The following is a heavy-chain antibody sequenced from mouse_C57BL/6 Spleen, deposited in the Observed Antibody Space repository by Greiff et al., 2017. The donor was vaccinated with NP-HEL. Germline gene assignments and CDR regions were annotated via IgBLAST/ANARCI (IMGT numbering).Heavy chain of an antibody. CDR2: IDPSDSYT. Sequence: QVQLQQPGAELVMPGASVKLSCKASGYTFTSYWMHWVKQRPGQGLEWIGEIDPSDSYTNYNQKFKGKSTLTVGKSSSTAYMQLSSLTSEDSAVYYCARPYSNAYAMDYWGQGTSVTVSS. J-gene: IGHJ4*01. D-gene: IGHD2-5*01. CDR3: ARPYSNAYAMDY. V-gene: IGHV1-69*01. CDR1: GYTFTSYW.